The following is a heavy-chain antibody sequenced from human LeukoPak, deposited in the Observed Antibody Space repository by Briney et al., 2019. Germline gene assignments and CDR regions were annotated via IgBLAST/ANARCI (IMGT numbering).Heavy chain of an antibody. J-gene: IGHJ1*01. Sequence: SETLSLTCTVSGGSISGYYWSWIRQPPGKGLEWIGHIYSSGSTNYNPSLKSRVTISVDTSKNQFSLKVTSVSAADTAVYYCARDPGGSSWYYFQLWGQGTLVTVSS. V-gene: IGHV4-59*01. CDR2: IYSSGST. D-gene: IGHD6-13*01. CDR1: GGSISGYY. CDR3: ARDPGGSSWYYFQL.